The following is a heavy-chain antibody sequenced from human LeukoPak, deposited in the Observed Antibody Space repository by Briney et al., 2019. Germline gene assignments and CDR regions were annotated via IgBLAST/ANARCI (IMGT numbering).Heavy chain of an antibody. V-gene: IGHV1-2*02. Sequence: ASVKVSCKTSGYTFTDYYIHWVRQAPGQGLEWMGWINPDSGYTNYAQKFQGRVTMTRDTSVNTAYMELSRLTSDDTAVYYCATDPRTTVFGTFRYYYMDVWGEGTTVAVSS. CDR2: INPDSGYT. J-gene: IGHJ6*03. CDR3: ATDPRTTVFGTFRYYYMDV. CDR1: GYTFTDYY. D-gene: IGHD3-3*01.